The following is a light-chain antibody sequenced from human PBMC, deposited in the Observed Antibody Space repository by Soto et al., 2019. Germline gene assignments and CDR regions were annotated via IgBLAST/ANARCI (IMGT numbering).Light chain of an antibody. Sequence: EIVLTQSPATLSFSPGERATLSCRASQSVSSYFAWYQQKPGQAPRLLIYDASNRATGIPARFRGSGSGTDFTLTISSLEPEDFAVYYCQQRSNWPPSITFGQGTRLEIK. CDR2: DAS. J-gene: IGKJ5*01. CDR1: QSVSSY. V-gene: IGKV3-11*01. CDR3: QQRSNWPPSIT.